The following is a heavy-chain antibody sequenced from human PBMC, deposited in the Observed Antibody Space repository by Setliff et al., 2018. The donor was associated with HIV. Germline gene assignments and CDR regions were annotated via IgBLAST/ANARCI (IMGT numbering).Heavy chain of an antibody. Sequence: KPSETLSLTCTVSGGSISSSSYYWGWIRQPPGKGLEWIGSIYYSGSTYYNPSLKSRILISVDTSKNQVSLKLDSVTAADTAVYYCARDGTYCSGGTCGKIFDYWGQGTLVTVSS. CDR2: IYYSGST. CDR3: ARDGTYCSGGTCGKIFDY. D-gene: IGHD2-15*01. V-gene: IGHV4-39*07. CDR1: GGSISSSSYY. J-gene: IGHJ4*02.